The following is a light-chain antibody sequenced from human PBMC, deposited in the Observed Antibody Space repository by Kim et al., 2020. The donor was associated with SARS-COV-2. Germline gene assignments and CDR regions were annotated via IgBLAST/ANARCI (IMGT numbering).Light chain of an antibody. CDR3: QSADSSGTYV. J-gene: IGLJ1*01. CDR1: ALPNQY. V-gene: IGLV3-25*03. CDR2: KDS. Sequence: VSPGQTARITSSGDALPNQYAYWYQQKPGQAPVLVIYKDSERPSGIPERFSGSSSGTTVTLTISGVQAEDEADYYCQSADSSGTYVFGTGTKVTVL.